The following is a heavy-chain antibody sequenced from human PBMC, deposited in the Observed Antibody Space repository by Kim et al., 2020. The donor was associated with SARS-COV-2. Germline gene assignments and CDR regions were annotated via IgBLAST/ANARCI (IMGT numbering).Heavy chain of an antibody. D-gene: IGHD3-16*01. J-gene: IGHJ4*02. CDR2: T. Sequence: TYYADSVKGRVTISIDSSKNTLYLQMGSLRAEDMAVYYWARVGAMGAFDYWGQGALVTVSS. V-gene: IGHV3-64*02. CDR3: ARVGAMGAFDY.